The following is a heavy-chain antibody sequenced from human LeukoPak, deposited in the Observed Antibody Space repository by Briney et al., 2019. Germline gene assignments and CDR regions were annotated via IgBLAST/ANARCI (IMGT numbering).Heavy chain of an antibody. D-gene: IGHD3-16*02. Sequence: SETLSLTCTVSGGSISSYYWTWIRQPAGQGLEWIGRIFTSGNTKYNPSLQSRLTMSIDTSTNQFSMKLSSVTAADTADYYCASHVIGGAYSWGQGALVTVSS. J-gene: IGHJ4*02. CDR3: ASHVIGGAYS. CDR2: IFTSGNT. V-gene: IGHV4-4*07. CDR1: GGSISSYY.